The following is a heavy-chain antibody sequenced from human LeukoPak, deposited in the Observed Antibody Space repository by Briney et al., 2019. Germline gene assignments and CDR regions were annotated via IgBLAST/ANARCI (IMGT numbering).Heavy chain of an antibody. D-gene: IGHD6-13*01. CDR3: ARDLDSSSSALWDAFDI. Sequence: GGSLRLSSAASGFTFSSYAMHWVRQAPGKGLEWVAVISYDGSNKYYADSVKGRFTISRDNSKNTLYLQMDSLRAEDTAVYYCARDLDSSSSALWDAFDIWGQGTMVTVSS. CDR1: GFTFSSYA. CDR2: ISYDGSNK. J-gene: IGHJ3*02. V-gene: IGHV3-30*04.